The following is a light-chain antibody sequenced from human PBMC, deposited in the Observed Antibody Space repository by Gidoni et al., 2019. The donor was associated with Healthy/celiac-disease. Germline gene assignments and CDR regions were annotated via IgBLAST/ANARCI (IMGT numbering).Light chain of an antibody. CDR2: DVS. V-gene: IGLV2-11*01. CDR1: SSDAGGYNH. Sequence: QSALTQPRSVSGSPGQSVTISCTGTSSDAGGYNHVSWYQQHPGKAPNLMIYDVSKRPSGVPDRFSGSKSGNTASLTISGLQAEDEADYYCCSYAGSYTFAVFGTGTKVTVL. CDR3: CSYAGSYTFAV. J-gene: IGLJ1*01.